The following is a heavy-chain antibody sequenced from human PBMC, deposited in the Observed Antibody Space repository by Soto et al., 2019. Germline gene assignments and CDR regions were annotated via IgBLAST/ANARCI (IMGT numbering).Heavy chain of an antibody. CDR3: ATVDKGGMDV. CDR2: ISYDGSNA. Sequence: QVQLVESGGGVVQPGRSLRLSCAASGFTFSSYAMHWVRQAPGKGLEWVAVISYDGSNAYYADSVKGRFTISRDNSKNKLYLQMNSLKAEDTAVYYCATVDKGGMDVWGQGTTVTVSS. CDR1: GFTFSSYA. V-gene: IGHV3-30-3*01. J-gene: IGHJ6*02.